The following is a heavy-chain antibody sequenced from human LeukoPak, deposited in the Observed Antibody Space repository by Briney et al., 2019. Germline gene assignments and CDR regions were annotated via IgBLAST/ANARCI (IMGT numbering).Heavy chain of an antibody. V-gene: IGHV3-23*01. J-gene: IGHJ4*02. CDR3: AKPGSGAGSGRHYFDS. Sequence: GKTVKLSCAPSGLKKKNYVLSGVGQAPGKGLDGVAGISDSGTGTYFADSVKGRFTMSRDNSKNTLYLQMNSLIPEDTAVYYRAKPGSGAGSGRHYFDSWGQGTLVTVSS. CDR1: GLKKKNYV. D-gene: IGHD2-15*01. CDR2: ISDSGTGT.